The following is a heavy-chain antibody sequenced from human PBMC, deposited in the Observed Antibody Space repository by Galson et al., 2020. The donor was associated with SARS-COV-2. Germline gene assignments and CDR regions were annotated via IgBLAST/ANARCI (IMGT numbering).Heavy chain of an antibody. CDR3: AKDPFDSSGVGDY. CDR2: IRGSGGST. CDR1: GFTFSSYA. Sequence: TGGSLRLSCAASGFTFSSYAMSWVRQAPGKGLEWVSCIRGSGGSTYYADSVKGRFTISRDNSKNMLYLQMSSLRDEDTAVYFCAKDPFDSSGVGDYWGQGTLVTVSS. J-gene: IGHJ4*02. D-gene: IGHD3-22*01. V-gene: IGHV3-23*01.